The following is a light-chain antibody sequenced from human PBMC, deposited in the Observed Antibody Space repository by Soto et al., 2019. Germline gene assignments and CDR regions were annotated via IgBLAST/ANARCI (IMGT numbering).Light chain of an antibody. CDR2: GAF. CDR3: QQYGSTPPT. CDR1: QSVRSNY. Sequence: EIVLTQSPVTLSLSPGERATLSCRASQSVRSNYLAWYQQKPGQAPRLIIDGAFRRATGIPDRFSGSGSGTDFALTISRLEPEDFAVYSCQQYGSTPPTFGQGTKVEIK. V-gene: IGKV3-20*01. J-gene: IGKJ1*01.